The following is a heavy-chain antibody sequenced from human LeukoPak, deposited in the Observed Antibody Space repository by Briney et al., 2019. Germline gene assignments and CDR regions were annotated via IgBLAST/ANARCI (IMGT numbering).Heavy chain of an antibody. V-gene: IGHV4-39*01. CDR3: ARQKAYTDYVSD. CDR2: VYYNGDT. D-gene: IGHD4-17*01. CDR1: GGSISSSSYY. J-gene: IGHJ4*02. Sequence: SETLSLTCAVSGGSISSSSYYWAWIRQPPGKGLEWIGSVYYNGDTYYTPSLKSRAITSIDTSRNQFSLELSSVTAADMAIYYCARQKAYTDYVSDWGQGTLVTVSS.